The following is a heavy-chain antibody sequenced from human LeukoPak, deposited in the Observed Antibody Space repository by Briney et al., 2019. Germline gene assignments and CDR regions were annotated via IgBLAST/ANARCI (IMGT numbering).Heavy chain of an antibody. Sequence: SETLSLTCAVYGGSFSGYYWSWIRQPPGKGLEWIGEINHSGSTNYNPSLKSRVTISVDTSKNQFSLRLGSVTAADTAVYYCARGPGIDAFDIWGQGTMVTVSS. D-gene: IGHD6-13*01. CDR3: ARGPGIDAFDI. V-gene: IGHV4-34*01. J-gene: IGHJ3*02. CDR1: GGSFSGYY. CDR2: INHSGST.